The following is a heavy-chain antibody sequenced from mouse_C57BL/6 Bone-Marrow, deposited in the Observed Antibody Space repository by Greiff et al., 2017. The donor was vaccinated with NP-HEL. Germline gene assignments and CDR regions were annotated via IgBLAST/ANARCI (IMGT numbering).Heavy chain of an antibody. CDR2: IHPNSGST. CDR3: ARGRLRFAY. V-gene: IGHV1-64*01. CDR1: GYTFTSYW. Sequence: QVQLKQPGAELVKPGASVKLSCKASGYTFTSYWMHWVKQRPGQGLEWIGMIHPNSGSTNYNEKFKSKATLTVDKSSSTAYMQLSSLTSEDSAVYYCARGRLRFAYWGQGTLVTVSA. J-gene: IGHJ3*01. D-gene: IGHD2-4*01.